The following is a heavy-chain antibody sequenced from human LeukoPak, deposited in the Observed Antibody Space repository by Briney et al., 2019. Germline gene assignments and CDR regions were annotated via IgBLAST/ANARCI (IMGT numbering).Heavy chain of an antibody. CDR2: INHSGST. Sequence: NPSETLSLTCAVYGGSFSGYYWSWIRQPPGKGLEWIGEINHSGSTNYNPSLKSRVTISVDTSKNQFSLKLSSVTAADTAVYYCARGCGYCSSTTPTLVYWGQGTLVTVSS. CDR1: GGSFSGYY. V-gene: IGHV4-34*01. D-gene: IGHD2-2*01. J-gene: IGHJ4*02. CDR3: ARGCGYCSSTTPTLVY.